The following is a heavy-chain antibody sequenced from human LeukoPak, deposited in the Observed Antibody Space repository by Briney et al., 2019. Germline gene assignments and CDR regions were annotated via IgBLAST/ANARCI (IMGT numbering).Heavy chain of an antibody. V-gene: IGHV4-38-2*01. CDR3: ARHDYGPNWFDP. Sequence: SETLSLTCDVSGYSISSGYYWGWIRQPPGKGLEWIGSIYHSGSTYYNPSLKSRVTISVDTSKDQFSLNLSSVTAADTAVYYCARHDYGPNWFDPWGQGTLVTVSS. CDR2: IYHSGST. J-gene: IGHJ5*02. CDR1: GYSISSGYY. D-gene: IGHD4-17*01.